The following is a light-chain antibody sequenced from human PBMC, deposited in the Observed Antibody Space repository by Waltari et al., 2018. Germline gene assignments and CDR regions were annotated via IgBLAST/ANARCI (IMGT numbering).Light chain of an antibody. CDR1: KIGSYS. CDR3: HVWHAHFDPGV. Sequence: SYVLTQPPSVSVAPGETASITCGGDKIGSYSVHWFQQKPGQAPLLIIFYDSDRPSGIPARFPGSNSGNTAPLTITSVEAGDEARYYCHVWHAHFDPGVFGTGTEVTVL. V-gene: IGLV3-21*04. J-gene: IGLJ1*01. CDR2: YDS.